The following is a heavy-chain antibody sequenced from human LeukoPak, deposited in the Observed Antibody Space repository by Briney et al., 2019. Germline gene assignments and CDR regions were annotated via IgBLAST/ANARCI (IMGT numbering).Heavy chain of an antibody. V-gene: IGHV3-23*01. Sequence: GGSLRLSCAASGFTFSSYAMSWVHQAPGKGLEWVSVLGASGGTTYYADSVKGRFTISRDNSKNTLYLQMNSLRAEDTAVYYCAKKGIAAAGSNWFDPWGQGTLVTVSS. CDR3: AKKGIAAAGSNWFDP. J-gene: IGHJ5*02. CDR2: LGASGGTT. D-gene: IGHD6-13*01. CDR1: GFTFSSYA.